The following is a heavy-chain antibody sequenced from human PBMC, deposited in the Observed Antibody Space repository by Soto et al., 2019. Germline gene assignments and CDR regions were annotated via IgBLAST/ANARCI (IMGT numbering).Heavy chain of an antibody. CDR3: AREQNYDPYGVDV. V-gene: IGHV3-30-3*01. Sequence: PGGSLRLSCAASGFTFTNFAMHWVRQAPGKGLEWVAVISYDGSSKYYAESVKGRFTISRDNSKNTLYLQMNSLRPEDTAVYYCAREQNYDPYGVDVWGQGTTVTVSS. CDR2: ISYDGSSK. J-gene: IGHJ6*02. CDR1: GFTFTNFA. D-gene: IGHD3-3*01.